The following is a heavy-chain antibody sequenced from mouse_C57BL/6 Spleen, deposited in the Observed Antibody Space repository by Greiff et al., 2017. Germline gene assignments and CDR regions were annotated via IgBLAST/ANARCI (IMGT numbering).Heavy chain of an antibody. J-gene: IGHJ4*01. CDR3: ARIYYYGSAMDY. CDR1: GYTFTSYW. CDR2: FDPSDSYT. Sequence: QVQLQQPGAELVMPGASVKLSCKASGYTFTSYWMHWVKQRPGQGLEWIGEFDPSDSYTNSNQKFKGKSTLTVDKSSSTAYMQLSSLTSEDSAVYYCARIYYYGSAMDYWGQGTSVTVSS. V-gene: IGHV1-69*01. D-gene: IGHD1-1*01.